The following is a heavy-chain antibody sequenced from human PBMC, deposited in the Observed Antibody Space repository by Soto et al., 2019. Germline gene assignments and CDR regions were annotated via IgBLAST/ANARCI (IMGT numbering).Heavy chain of an antibody. D-gene: IGHD2-21*02. V-gene: IGHV3-23*01. J-gene: IGHJ4*02. CDR1: GFTFSSYA. CDR2: ISGSGGST. CDR3: AKPIYCGGDCPAY. Sequence: EVQLLESGGGLVQPGGSLRLSCAASGFTFSSYAMSWVRQAPGKGLEWVSAISGSGGSTYYADSVKGRFTISRDNSKHTLYLQMNSLRAEDTAVYYCAKPIYCGGDCPAYWGQGTLVTVSS.